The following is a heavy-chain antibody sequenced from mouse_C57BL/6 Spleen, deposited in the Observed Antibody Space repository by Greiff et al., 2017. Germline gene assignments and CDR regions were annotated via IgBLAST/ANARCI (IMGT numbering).Heavy chain of an antibody. Sequence: QVQLQQPGAELVMPGASVKLSCKASGYTFTSYWMHWVKQRPGQGLEWIGEIDPSDSYTNYNQKFKGKSTLTVDKSSSTAYMQLSSLTSEDSAVXYCARSPDYLYAMDYWGQGTSVTVSS. CDR1: GYTFTSYW. CDR2: IDPSDSYT. CDR3: ARSPDYLYAMDY. D-gene: IGHD2-4*01. J-gene: IGHJ4*01. V-gene: IGHV1-69*01.